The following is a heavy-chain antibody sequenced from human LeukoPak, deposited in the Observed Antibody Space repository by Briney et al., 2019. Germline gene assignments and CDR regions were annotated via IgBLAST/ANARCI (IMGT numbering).Heavy chain of an antibody. D-gene: IGHD3-16*01. Sequence: TASETLSLTCTVSGGSISSYYWSWIRQPPGKGLEWIGYIYYSGSTNYNPSLKSRVTISVDTSKNQFSLKLSSVTAADTAVYYCASGLGDTFGGVINPTDDAFDIWGQGTMVTVSS. CDR2: IYYSGST. CDR1: GGSISSYY. J-gene: IGHJ3*02. V-gene: IGHV4-59*01. CDR3: ASGLGDTFGGVINPTDDAFDI.